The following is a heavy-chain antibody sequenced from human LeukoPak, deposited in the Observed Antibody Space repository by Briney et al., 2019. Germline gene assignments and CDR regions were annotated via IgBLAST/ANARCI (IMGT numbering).Heavy chain of an antibody. Sequence: PGRSLRLSCAASGFTFSSHAMHWVRQAPGKGLEWVAVISYDGSNKYYADSVKGRFTISRDNSKNTLYLQMNSLRAEDTAVYYCAPPRGDSSGYYYVYWGRGTLVTVSS. CDR1: GFTFSSHA. D-gene: IGHD3-22*01. CDR3: APPRGDSSGYYYVY. CDR2: ISYDGSNK. V-gene: IGHV3-30*04. J-gene: IGHJ4*02.